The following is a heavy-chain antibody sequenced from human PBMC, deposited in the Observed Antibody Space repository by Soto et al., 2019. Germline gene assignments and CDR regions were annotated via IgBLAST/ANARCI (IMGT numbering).Heavy chain of an antibody. Sequence: GGSLRLSCAASGFSFRISPIHWVRQAPGKGPEWVALISYDGTNKFYADSVKGRFTISRDNSKSTLYLQVDSLRPEDAAVYYCARDPKTSGGQHWAFNYFDSWGQGTLVTVSS. J-gene: IGHJ4*02. V-gene: IGHV3-30-3*01. CDR3: ARDPKTSGGQHWAFNYFDS. D-gene: IGHD7-27*01. CDR2: ISYDGTNK. CDR1: GFSFRISP.